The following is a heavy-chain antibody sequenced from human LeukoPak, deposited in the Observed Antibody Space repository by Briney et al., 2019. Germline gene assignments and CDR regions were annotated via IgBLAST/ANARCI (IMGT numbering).Heavy chain of an antibody. CDR2: ISGSGGST. CDR3: ARADQRGIAVAGTVW. V-gene: IGHV3-23*01. J-gene: IGHJ4*02. CDR1: GFTFSSYA. D-gene: IGHD6-19*01. Sequence: GGSLRLSCAASGFTFSSYAMSWVRQAPGKGLEWVSAISGSGGSTYYADSVKGRFTISRDNSKNTLYLQMNSLRAEDTAVYYCARADQRGIAVAGTVWWGQGTLVTVSS.